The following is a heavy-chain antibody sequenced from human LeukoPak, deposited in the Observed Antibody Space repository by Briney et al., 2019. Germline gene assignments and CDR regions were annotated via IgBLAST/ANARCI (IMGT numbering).Heavy chain of an antibody. D-gene: IGHD3-9*01. CDR3: ARDSVWYDILTGYQYYFDY. CDR2: INPNSGGT. J-gene: IGHJ4*02. V-gene: IGHV1-2*02. CDR1: GYTFTGYY. Sequence: GASVKVSCKASGYTFTGYYMHWVRQAPGRGLEWMGWINPNSGGTNYAQKFQGRVTMTRDTSISTAYMELSRLRSDDTAVYYCARDSVWYDILTGYQYYFDYWGQGTLVTVSS.